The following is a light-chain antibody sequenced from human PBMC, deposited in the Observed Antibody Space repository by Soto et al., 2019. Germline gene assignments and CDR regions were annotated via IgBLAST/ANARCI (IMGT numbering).Light chain of an antibody. Sequence: EIVWTQSPGTLSLSPGERATLSCRASQSVSSSYLAWYQQKPGQAPRLLIYGASSRATGIPDRFSGSGSGTDFTLTISSLEPEDFAVYYCQQYGNSPLTFGGGTKVDIK. J-gene: IGKJ4*01. CDR3: QQYGNSPLT. V-gene: IGKV3-20*01. CDR1: QSVSSSY. CDR2: GAS.